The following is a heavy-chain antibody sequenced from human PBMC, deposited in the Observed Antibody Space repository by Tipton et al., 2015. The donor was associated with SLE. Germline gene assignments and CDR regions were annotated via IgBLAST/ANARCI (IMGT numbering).Heavy chain of an antibody. Sequence: TLSLTCTVSGGSISSYYWSWIRQPPGKGLEWIGYIYYSGSTNYNPSLKSRVTISVDTSKNQFSLKLSSVTAADTAVYYCAGLRGILTGPRGAFDIWGQGTMVTVSS. CDR3: AGLRGILTGPRGAFDI. V-gene: IGHV4-59*01. J-gene: IGHJ3*02. CDR1: GGSISSYY. D-gene: IGHD3-9*01. CDR2: IYYSGST.